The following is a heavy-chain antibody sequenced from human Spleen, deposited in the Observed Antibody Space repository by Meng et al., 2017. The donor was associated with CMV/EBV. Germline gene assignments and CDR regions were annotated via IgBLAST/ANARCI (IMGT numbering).Heavy chain of an antibody. V-gene: IGHV3-30*04. CDR3: AKGPTFDYSNWFDP. CDR1: GFTFSSYA. J-gene: IGHJ5*02. Sequence: GGSLRLSCAASGFTFSSYAMHWVRQAPGKGLEWVAVISYDGSNKYYADSVKGRFTISRDNSKNTLYLQMNSLRAEDTAVYYCAKGPTFDYSNWFDPWGQGTLVTVSS. D-gene: IGHD3-9*01. CDR2: ISYDGSNK.